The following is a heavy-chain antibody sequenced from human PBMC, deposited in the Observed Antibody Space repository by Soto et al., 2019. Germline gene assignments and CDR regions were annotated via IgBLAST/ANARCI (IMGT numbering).Heavy chain of an antibody. J-gene: IGHJ4*02. V-gene: IGHV3-30-3*01. CDR1: GFTFSSYA. CDR2: ISYDGSNK. D-gene: IGHD5-12*01. Sequence: GGSLRLSCAASGFTFSSYAMHWVRQAPGKGLEWVAVISYDGSNKYYADSVKGRFTISRDNAKNSLYLQMNSLRAEDTAVYYCASSRYSGYDLVLNWGQGTLVTVSS. CDR3: ASSRYSGYDLVLN.